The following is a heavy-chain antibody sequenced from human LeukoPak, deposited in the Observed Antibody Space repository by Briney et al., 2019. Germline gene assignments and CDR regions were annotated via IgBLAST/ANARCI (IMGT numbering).Heavy chain of an antibody. V-gene: IGHV3-30*02. Sequence: GGSLRLSCAASGFTFNNYGMHWVRQAPGKGLEWVAFIRYDGSNKYYADSVKGRFTISRDNSKNTLYLQMNSLRTEDTAMYYCAKDTLGVRPDYMDVWGKGTTVTISS. CDR1: GFTFNNYG. J-gene: IGHJ6*03. D-gene: IGHD2-8*01. CDR2: IRYDGSNK. CDR3: AKDTLGVRPDYMDV.